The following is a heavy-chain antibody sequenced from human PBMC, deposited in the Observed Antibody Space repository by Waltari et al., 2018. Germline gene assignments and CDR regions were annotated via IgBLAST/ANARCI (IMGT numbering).Heavy chain of an antibody. J-gene: IGHJ4*02. V-gene: IGHV3-23*01. CDR3: ATDTIAYCGGDCYSHY. Sequence: EVQLLESGGGLVQPGGSLRLSCAASGFTFSSYAMSWVRHAPGKGLEWVSAIRGSGGSTYYADSVKGRFTISRDNSKNTLYLQMNSLRAEDTAVYYCATDTIAYCGGDCYSHYWGQGTLVTVSS. CDR2: IRGSGGST. D-gene: IGHD2-21*01. CDR1: GFTFSSYA.